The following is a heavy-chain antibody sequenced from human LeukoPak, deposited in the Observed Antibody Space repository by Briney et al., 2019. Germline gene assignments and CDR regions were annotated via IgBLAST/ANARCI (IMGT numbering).Heavy chain of an antibody. D-gene: IGHD4-23*01. V-gene: IGHV1-2*02. CDR2: INPNYGGT. Sequence: ASVKVSCKASGYTFTGYYIHWVRQAPGQGLEWMGWINPNYGGTSYAQKFQGRVTMTGDTSIGTAYMELSSLRSDDTAVYYCARAGYGGLYYLDYWGQGTLVTVSS. CDR1: GYTFTGYY. CDR3: ARAGYGGLYYLDY. J-gene: IGHJ4*02.